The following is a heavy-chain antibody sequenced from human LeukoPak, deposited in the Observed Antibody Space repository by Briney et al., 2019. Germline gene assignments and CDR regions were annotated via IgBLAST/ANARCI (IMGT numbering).Heavy chain of an antibody. Sequence: TSETLSLTCTVSGGSISSYYWSWIRQPAGKGLEWIGRIYTSGSTNYNPSLKSRVTMSVDTSKNQFSLKLSSVTAADTAVYYCARAPRTWLRGSDQFSYYYYYMDVWGKGTTVTVSS. CDR1: GGSISSYY. V-gene: IGHV4-4*07. CDR2: IYTSGST. J-gene: IGHJ6*03. D-gene: IGHD5-12*01. CDR3: ARAPRTWLRGSDQFSYYYYYMDV.